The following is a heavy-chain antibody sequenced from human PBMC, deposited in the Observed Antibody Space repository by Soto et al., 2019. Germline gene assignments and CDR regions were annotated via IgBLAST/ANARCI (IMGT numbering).Heavy chain of an antibody. Sequence: GESLKISCAASGFTFSSYAMSWVRQAPGKGLEWVSAISGSGGSTYYADSVKGRFTISRDNSKNTLYLQMNSLRAEDTAVYYCAKATTDLGYCSSTSCQGELRVWGQGTMVTVSS. D-gene: IGHD2-2*01. CDR2: ISGSGGST. CDR3: AKATTDLGYCSSTSCQGELRV. CDR1: GFTFSSYA. V-gene: IGHV3-23*01. J-gene: IGHJ3*01.